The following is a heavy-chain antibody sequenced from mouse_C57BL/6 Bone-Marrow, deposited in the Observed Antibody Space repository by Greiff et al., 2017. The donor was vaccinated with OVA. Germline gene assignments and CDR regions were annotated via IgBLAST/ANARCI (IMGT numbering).Heavy chain of an antibody. J-gene: IGHJ3*01. CDR3: ASPLNYYGSSQGFAY. CDR2: IHPNSGST. Sequence: QVQLQQSGAELVKPGASVKLSCKASGYTFTSYWMHWVKQRPGQGLEWIGMIHPNSGSTNYNEKFKSKATLTVDKSSSTAYMQLSSLTSEDSAVYYCASPLNYYGSSQGFAYWGQGTLVTVSA. CDR1: GYTFTSYW. V-gene: IGHV1-64*01. D-gene: IGHD1-1*01.